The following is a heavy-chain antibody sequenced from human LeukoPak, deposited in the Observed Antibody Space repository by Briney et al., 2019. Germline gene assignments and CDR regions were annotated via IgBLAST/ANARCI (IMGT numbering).Heavy chain of an antibody. CDR2: IGDTGRAK. J-gene: IGHJ2*01. CDR3: AREAAWGNWYFDR. Sequence: GRSLRLSCAASGFTFSRHGMHWVRQAPGKGLEWVAVIGDTGRAKYYADSVEGRFTASRDNFKNTLYLEMNSLRYDDTALYYCAREAAWGNWYFDRWGRGTLVTVSS. V-gene: IGHV3-33*08. CDR1: GFTFSRHG. D-gene: IGHD3-16*01.